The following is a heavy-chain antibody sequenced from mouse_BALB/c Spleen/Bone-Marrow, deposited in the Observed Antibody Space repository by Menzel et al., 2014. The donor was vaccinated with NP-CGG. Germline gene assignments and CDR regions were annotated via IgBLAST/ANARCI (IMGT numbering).Heavy chain of an antibody. Sequence: QVQLQQSGAELARPGASVKMSCKASGYTFISYTMHWVKQRPGQGLEWIGYINPGSGYTNYNQKFKDKATLTAGKSSSTAYMQLSSLTSEDSAVYYCARFITTATEYFDYWVQGTTLTVSS. J-gene: IGHJ2*01. D-gene: IGHD1-2*01. CDR3: ARFITTATEYFDY. CDR1: GYTFISYT. V-gene: IGHV1-4*01. CDR2: INPGSGYT.